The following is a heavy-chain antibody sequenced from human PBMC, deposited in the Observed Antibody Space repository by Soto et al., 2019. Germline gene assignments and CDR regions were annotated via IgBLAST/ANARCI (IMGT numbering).Heavy chain of an antibody. CDR2: SRSKAHRYAP. Sequence: GGSLILSCAASGFPFSGSAMHWVRQAPGKGLEWVGRSRSKAHRYAPAYAASLKGRFTISRDDSKNTAYLQMNSLKTEDTAVYYCTTLKYYDFWSGPMANYYYGMDVWGQGTTVTVSS. CDR3: TTLKYYDFWSGPMANYYYGMDV. D-gene: IGHD3-3*01. CDR1: GFPFSGSA. V-gene: IGHV3-73*01. J-gene: IGHJ6*02.